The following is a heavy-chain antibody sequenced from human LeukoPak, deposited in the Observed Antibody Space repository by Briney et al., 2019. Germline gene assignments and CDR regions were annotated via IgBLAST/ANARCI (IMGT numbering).Heavy chain of an antibody. D-gene: IGHD3-22*01. Sequence: ASETLSLTCTVSGGSTSSYYYNWVRQPPGKGLEWIAYISDSGTTNYNPSLKSRVTISVDTSKTQFSLRLSSVTAADTAVYFCARQSSSYDPFDIWGQGTMVTVSS. V-gene: IGHV4-59*08. CDR1: GGSTSSYY. CDR2: ISDSGTT. CDR3: ARQSSSYDPFDI. J-gene: IGHJ3*02.